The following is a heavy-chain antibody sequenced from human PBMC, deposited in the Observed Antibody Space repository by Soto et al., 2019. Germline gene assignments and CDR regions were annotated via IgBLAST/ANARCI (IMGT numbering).Heavy chain of an antibody. CDR1: GYSYTSYA. J-gene: IGHJ4*02. CDR3: ARSIVVVTALDY. D-gene: IGHD2-21*02. V-gene: IGHV1-3*01. CDR2: INAGNGNT. Sequence: GTSVKVSCEASGYSYTSYAMHWVRQAPGQRLEWMGWINAGNGNTKYSQKFQGRVTITRDTSASTAYMELSSLRSEDTAVYYCARSIVVVTALDYWGQGTLVTAS.